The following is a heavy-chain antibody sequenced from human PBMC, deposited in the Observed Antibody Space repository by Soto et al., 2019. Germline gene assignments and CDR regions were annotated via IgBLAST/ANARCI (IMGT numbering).Heavy chain of an antibody. Sequence: QVHLVQSGAEVKKPGTSVRVSCKASGGAVSDYVIAWVRQAPGQGPEWMGGIIPSFGTANYAQTFLGRVTMTAGKSTNTAYRELNRLTYEDPAVYYGARASVGPGDSAARGWFDPWGHRTRVTASS. CDR2: IIPSFGTA. V-gene: IGHV1-69*06. CDR3: ARASVGPGDSAARGWFDP. CDR1: GGAVSDYV. D-gene: IGHD7-27*01. J-gene: IGHJ5*02.